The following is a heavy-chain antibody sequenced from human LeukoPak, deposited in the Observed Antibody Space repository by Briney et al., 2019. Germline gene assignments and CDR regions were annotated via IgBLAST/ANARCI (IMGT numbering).Heavy chain of an antibody. V-gene: IGHV3-23*01. J-gene: IGHJ1*01. Sequence: QSGGSLRLSCAASGFTLSSAGMSWVRQAPGEGLEWVSAICGSGGSTYYADSVKGRFTISRDNSKNTVSLQMNSVRGEDTAVYYCAKDEAWGRYKHWGQGTLVTVSS. CDR1: GFTLSSAG. CDR3: AKDEAWGRYKH. CDR2: ICGSGGST. D-gene: IGHD3-16*01.